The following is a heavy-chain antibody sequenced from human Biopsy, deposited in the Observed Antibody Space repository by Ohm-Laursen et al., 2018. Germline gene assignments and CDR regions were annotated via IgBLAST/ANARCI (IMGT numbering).Heavy chain of an antibody. J-gene: IGHJ6*02. CDR3: ARVPLPGIGAAYQGRFLYGMDV. D-gene: IGHD6-13*01. CDR1: GGSVSSSNYY. CDR2: IYNTERT. V-gene: IGHV4-61*01. Sequence: GTLSLTCSVSGGSVSSSNYYWNWIRQTPGKGLEWIGFIYNTERTNYNPSLKSRVTISVDTAKKQFSLSLRSVTAADTAVYYCARVPLPGIGAAYQGRFLYGMDVWGQGTTVSVSS.